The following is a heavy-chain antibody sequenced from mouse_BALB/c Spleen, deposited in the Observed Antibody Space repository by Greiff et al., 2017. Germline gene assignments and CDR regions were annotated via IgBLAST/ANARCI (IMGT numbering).Heavy chain of an antibody. Sequence: EVMLVESGAELVKPGASVKLSCTASGFNIKDTYMHWVKQRPEQGLEWIGRIDPANGNTKYDPKFQGKATITADTSSNTAYLQLSSLTSEDTAVYYCARMITGVYYYAMDYWGQGTSVTVSS. J-gene: IGHJ4*01. CDR3: ARMITGVYYYAMDY. CDR1: GFNIKDTY. D-gene: IGHD2-4*01. V-gene: IGHV14-3*02. CDR2: IDPANGNT.